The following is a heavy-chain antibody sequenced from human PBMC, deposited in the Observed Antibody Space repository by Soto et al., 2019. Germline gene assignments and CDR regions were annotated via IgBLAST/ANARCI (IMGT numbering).Heavy chain of an antibody. V-gene: IGHV1-69*13. CDR3: ARSFRTQYFHAMDV. Sequence: SVKVSCKASGGTFSSYAFSWVRQAPGQGLEWMGGIMPMYGIGNYAEKFQGRVTITADESTSTAYMGMSSLRSEDTAIYYCARSFRTQYFHAMDVWGQGTTVTVSS. CDR2: IMPMYGIG. CDR1: GGTFSSYA. J-gene: IGHJ6*02.